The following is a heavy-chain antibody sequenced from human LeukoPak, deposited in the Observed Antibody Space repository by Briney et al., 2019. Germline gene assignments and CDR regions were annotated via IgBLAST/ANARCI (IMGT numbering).Heavy chain of an antibody. CDR3: ARDRGYSVGAAAGFDY. Sequence: SETLSLTCTVSGGSISSSSYYWGWIRQPPGKGLEWIGSIYYSGSTYYNPSLKSRVTISVDTSKNQFSLKLGSVTAADTAVYYCARDRGYSVGAAAGFDYWGQGTLVTVSS. J-gene: IGHJ4*02. CDR2: IYYSGST. CDR1: GGSISSSSYY. V-gene: IGHV4-39*02. D-gene: IGHD5/OR15-5a*01.